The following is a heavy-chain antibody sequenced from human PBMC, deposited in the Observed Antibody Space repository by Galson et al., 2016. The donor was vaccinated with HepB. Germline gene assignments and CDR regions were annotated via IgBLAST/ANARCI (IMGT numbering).Heavy chain of an antibody. V-gene: IGHV3-15*07. CDR3: IWDDHVYYGMAV. CDR2: IKNGGTT. D-gene: IGHD3-16*01. J-gene: IGHJ6*02. Sequence: SLRLSCAVSGLTFSHAWMNWGRQAPGKGLEWVGRIKNGGTTDYAAPVKGRFTISRDDSKNTVYLQMNSLKIEDTAVYYCIWDDHVYYGMAVWGQGTTVTVSS. CDR1: GLTFSHAW.